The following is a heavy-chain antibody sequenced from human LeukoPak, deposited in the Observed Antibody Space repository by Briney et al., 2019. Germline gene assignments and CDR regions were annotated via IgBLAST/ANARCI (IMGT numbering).Heavy chain of an antibody. CDR3: ARAKQTGWGAFDI. J-gene: IGHJ3*02. CDR2: IYYSGST. CDR1: GGSISSSSYY. Sequence: SETLSLSCTVSGGSISSSSYYWGWVSQPPGKGLEWIGSIYYSGSTYYNPSLKSRVTISVDTSKNQFSLKLSSVTAADTAVYYCARAKQTGWGAFDIWGQGTMVTVSS. D-gene: IGHD6-19*01. V-gene: IGHV4-39*07.